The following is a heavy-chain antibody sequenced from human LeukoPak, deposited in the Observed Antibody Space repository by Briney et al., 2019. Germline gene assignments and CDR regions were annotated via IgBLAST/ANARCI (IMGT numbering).Heavy chain of an antibody. D-gene: IGHD6-19*01. CDR2: ISAYNGNT. CDR1: GYTFTSYG. CDR3: AAIVNSGWYRYFDY. V-gene: IGHV1-18*01. J-gene: IGHJ4*02. Sequence: AGVKVSFKASGYTFTSYGISWVRQPPGQGLEWMGWISAYNGNTNYAQKLQGRVTLTTDIATSTAYMELRSLRSDDTAVYYCAAIVNSGWYRYFDYWGEGTLVTVSS.